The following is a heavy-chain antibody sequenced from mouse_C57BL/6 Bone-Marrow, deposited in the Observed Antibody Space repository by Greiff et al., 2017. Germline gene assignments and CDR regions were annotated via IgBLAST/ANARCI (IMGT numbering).Heavy chain of an antibody. CDR3: SRPSYYYGSSSYWYFDV. D-gene: IGHD1-1*01. CDR2: IHPNSGST. Sequence: VQLQQSGAELVKPGASVKLSCKASGYTFTSYWMHWVKQRPGQGLEWIGMIHPNSGSTNYNEKFKSKATLTVDKSSSTAYMQLSSLTSEDSAVYYCSRPSYYYGSSSYWYFDVWGTENTVTVSS. CDR1: GYTFTSYW. J-gene: IGHJ1*03. V-gene: IGHV1-64*01.